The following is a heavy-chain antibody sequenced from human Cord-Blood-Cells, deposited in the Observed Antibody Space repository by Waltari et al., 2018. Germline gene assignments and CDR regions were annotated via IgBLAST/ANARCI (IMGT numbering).Heavy chain of an antibody. CDR3: ARGAYDILTGYYAFDI. J-gene: IGHJ3*02. CDR1: GYTFTGYY. D-gene: IGHD3-9*01. CDR2: INPNSGGT. V-gene: IGHV1-2*02. Sequence: QVQLVQSGAEVKKPGASEKVSCKASGYTFTGYYMHWVRQAPGQGLEWMGWINPNSGGTNYAQKFQGRVTMTRDTSISTAYMELSRLRSDDTAVYYCARGAYDILTGYYAFDIWGQGTMVTVSS.